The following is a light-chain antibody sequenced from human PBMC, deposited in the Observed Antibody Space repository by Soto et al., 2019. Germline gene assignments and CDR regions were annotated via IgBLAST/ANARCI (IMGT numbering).Light chain of an antibody. CDR3: QHSYSTPFT. J-gene: IGKJ3*01. CDR2: AAS. V-gene: IGKV1-39*01. CDR1: QSISSY. Sequence: DIQMTQSPSSLSASVGDRVTITCRASQSISSYLNWYQQKPGKVPKLLIYAASSLQSGVPSRFSGSGSGTDFTLTIGSLQPADFASYYCQHSYSTPFTFGPGTKVYI.